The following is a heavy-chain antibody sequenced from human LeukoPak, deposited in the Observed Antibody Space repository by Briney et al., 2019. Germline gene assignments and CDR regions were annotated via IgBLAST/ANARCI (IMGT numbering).Heavy chain of an antibody. CDR1: GGSFTGYY. Sequence: PSETLSLTCAVYGGSFTGYYWSWIRQPPGKGLGWDGEINHRGSTTNNPCPKSGVTIAVDTAKNQFSLQLSPVSAADTAVYSCARGVVVAAQLLTWFDPWGQGTLVTVSS. CDR2: INHRGST. V-gene: IGHV4-34*01. D-gene: IGHD2-15*01. J-gene: IGHJ5*02. CDR3: ARGVVVAAQLLTWFDP.